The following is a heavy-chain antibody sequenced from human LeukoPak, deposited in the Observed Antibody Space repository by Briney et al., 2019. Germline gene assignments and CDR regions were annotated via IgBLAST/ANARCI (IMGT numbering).Heavy chain of an antibody. CDR1: GYSLTDYY. Sequence: GASVKVSCKASGYSLTDYYMHWVRQAPGQGLEWMGWLIPNTGGTNYALKFQGRVTMTRDTSISTAYMELTGLRSDDTDVYFCAREPYYYDRSGYYQGGTYFDYWGQGTLVTVSS. V-gene: IGHV1-2*02. D-gene: IGHD3-22*01. CDR3: AREPYYYDRSGYYQGGTYFDY. J-gene: IGHJ4*02. CDR2: LIPNTGGT.